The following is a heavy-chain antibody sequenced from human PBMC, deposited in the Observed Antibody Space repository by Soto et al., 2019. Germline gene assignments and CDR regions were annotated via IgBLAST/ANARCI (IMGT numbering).Heavy chain of an antibody. Sequence: GESLKISCKGSGYSFTSYCIGWVRQMPGKGLEWMGIIYPGDSDTRYSPSFQGQVTISADKSISTAYLQWSSLKASDTAMYYCARLATMVDTAIHAFDIWGQGTMVTVSS. CDR3: ARLATMVDTAIHAFDI. CDR2: IYPGDSDT. CDR1: GYSFTSYC. V-gene: IGHV5-51*01. J-gene: IGHJ3*02. D-gene: IGHD5-18*01.